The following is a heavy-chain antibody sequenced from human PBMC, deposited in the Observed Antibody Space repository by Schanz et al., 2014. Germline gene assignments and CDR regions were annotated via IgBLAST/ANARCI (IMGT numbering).Heavy chain of an antibody. V-gene: IGHV3-23*04. CDR1: GFTFSTFGFSFSNYA. D-gene: IGHD4-17*01. Sequence: EVQLVESGGGLVQPGGSLRLSCAGSGFTFSTFGFSFSNYAMTWVRQAPGKGLEWVSAIASGGSHTFYADSVTGRFTISRDNAKNSLYLQMNSLRAEDTAVYYCAKDPHRDYGGKPQTFDIWGQGTMVTVSS. CDR3: AKDPHRDYGGKPQTFDI. J-gene: IGHJ3*02. CDR2: IASGGSHT.